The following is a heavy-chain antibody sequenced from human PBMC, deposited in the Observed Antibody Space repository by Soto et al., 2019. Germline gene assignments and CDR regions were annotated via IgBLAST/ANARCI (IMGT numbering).Heavy chain of an antibody. CDR2: ISYDGSNK. CDR3: AKDRLAAAGTLCDY. CDR1: GVTLRSYA. J-gene: IGHJ4*02. V-gene: IGHV3-30*04. D-gene: IGHD6-13*01. Sequence: PGVPRSLPWPAAGVTLRSYAVHRVRHAPGKGLEWVAVISYDGSNKYYADSVKGRFTISRDNAKNTLYLQMNSLRAEETAGDCCAKDRLAAAGTLCDYWGQGTRVTVSA.